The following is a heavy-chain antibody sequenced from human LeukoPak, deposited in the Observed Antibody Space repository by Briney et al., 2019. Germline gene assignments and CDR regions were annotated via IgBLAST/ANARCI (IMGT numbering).Heavy chain of an antibody. CDR2: INHSGGT. Sequence: SETLSLTCAVSGGSFSGFRWHWIRQPPGKGPEWIGEINHSGGTTYNPSLKSRVTISVDTSKIQFSLNLTSVTAADTAVYYCARVGSSGYSDAFDIWGQGTMVTVSS. J-gene: IGHJ3*02. CDR3: ARVGSSGYSDAFDI. CDR1: GGSFSGFR. V-gene: IGHV4-34*01. D-gene: IGHD3-22*01.